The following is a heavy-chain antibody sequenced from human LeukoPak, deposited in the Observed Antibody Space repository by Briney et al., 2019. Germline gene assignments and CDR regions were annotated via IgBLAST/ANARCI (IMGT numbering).Heavy chain of an antibody. J-gene: IGHJ4*02. Sequence: PGGSLRLSCVGSGSTFRSHAMSWVRQAPEKGLEFVSGIYEIGGTTYYADSVKGRFSISRDNSKNTLYLQMDSLRGEDTAVYYCAKDFRIGYSAHFDYWGQGALVTVSS. V-gene: IGHV3-23*01. D-gene: IGHD2-21*01. CDR3: AKDFRIGYSAHFDY. CDR1: GSTFRSHA. CDR2: IYEIGGTT.